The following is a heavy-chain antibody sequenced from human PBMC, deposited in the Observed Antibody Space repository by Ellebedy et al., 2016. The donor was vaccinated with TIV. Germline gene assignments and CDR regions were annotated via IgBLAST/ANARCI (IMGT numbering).Heavy chain of an antibody. V-gene: IGHV3-30*18. CDR1: GFTFSSYG. D-gene: IGHD5-12*01. CDR3: AKDSYGGYYYYYYGMDV. CDR2: ISYDGSNK. J-gene: IGHJ6*02. Sequence: GESLKISXAASGFTFSSYGMHWVRQAPGKGLEWVAVISYDGSNKYYADSVKGRFTISRDNSKNTLYLQMNSLRAEDTAVYYCAKDSYGGYYYYYYGMDVWGQGTTVTVSS.